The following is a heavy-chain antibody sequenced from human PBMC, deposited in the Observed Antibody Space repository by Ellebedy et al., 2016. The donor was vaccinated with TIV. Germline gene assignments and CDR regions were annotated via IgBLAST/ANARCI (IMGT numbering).Heavy chain of an antibody. Sequence: GGSLRLSCAASGFTFSSYAMHWVRQAPGKGLEWVAVISYDGSNKYYADSVKGRFTISRDNSKDTLYLQMNSLRAEDTAVYYCARDLANWGQGTLVTVSS. CDR1: GFTFSSYA. V-gene: IGHV3-30-3*01. J-gene: IGHJ4*02. CDR2: ISYDGSNK. CDR3: ARDLAN.